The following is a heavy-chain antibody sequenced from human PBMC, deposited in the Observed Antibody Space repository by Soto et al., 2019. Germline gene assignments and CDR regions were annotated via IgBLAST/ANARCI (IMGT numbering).Heavy chain of an antibody. D-gene: IGHD2-2*02. CDR1: GYTFTDYH. CDR2: INPNSGDT. J-gene: IGHJ6*02. CDR3: ARGLDCSGNSCYTRVYYGMAV. Sequence: ASVKVSCKASGYTFTDYHIHWVRQAPGQGLEWMGWINPNSGDTKYAKKFQGRVTMARDTSISTAYMELSRLRFDDTAVYYYARGLDCSGNSCYTRVYYGMAVWGQGTTVTVSS. V-gene: IGHV1-2*02.